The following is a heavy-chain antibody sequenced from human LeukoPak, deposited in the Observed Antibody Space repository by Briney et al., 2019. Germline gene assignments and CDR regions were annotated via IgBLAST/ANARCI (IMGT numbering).Heavy chain of an antibody. J-gene: IGHJ4*02. V-gene: IGHV3-11*01. Sequence: GGSLRLSCAASGFTFSDYYMNWIRQAPGKGLEWVSYISGSGSTIYYADSVKGRFTIPRDNAKNSLYLQMNSLRAEDTAVYYCARGRTTTLYYFDYWGQGTLVTVSS. D-gene: IGHD1-1*01. CDR1: GFTFSDYY. CDR3: ARGRTTTLYYFDY. CDR2: ISGSGSTI.